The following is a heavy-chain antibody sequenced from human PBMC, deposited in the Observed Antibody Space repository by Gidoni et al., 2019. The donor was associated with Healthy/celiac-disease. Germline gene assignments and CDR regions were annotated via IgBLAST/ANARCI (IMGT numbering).Heavy chain of an antibody. CDR1: GFTFTSSA. V-gene: IGHV1-58*02. CDR2: LVVGSGNT. J-gene: IGHJ5*02. CDR3: EAVPRVGSSSRSFP. Sequence: QMQLVQSGPEMKTPGTSVKVSCKASGFTFTSSAMQCVRQARGPRLEGIGWLVVGSGNTNYAQKFQERVTITRDMSTSTAYMELSSLSSEDTAVYYCEAVPRVGSSSRSFPWGQGTLVTVSS. D-gene: IGHD6-6*01.